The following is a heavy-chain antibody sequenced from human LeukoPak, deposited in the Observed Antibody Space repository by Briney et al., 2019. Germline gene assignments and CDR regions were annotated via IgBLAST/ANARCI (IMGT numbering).Heavy chain of an antibody. J-gene: IGHJ4*02. CDR1: GFTFSSYW. V-gene: IGHV3-7*01. D-gene: IGHD6-13*01. Sequence: GGSLRLSCAASGFTFSSYWMSWVRQAPGKGLEWVANIKQDGNEKYYVDSVKGRFTISRDNAKNSLYLQMNSLRAEDTAVYYCAKVGGAAAGPFDYWGQGTLVTVSS. CDR3: AKVGGAAAGPFDY. CDR2: IKQDGNEK.